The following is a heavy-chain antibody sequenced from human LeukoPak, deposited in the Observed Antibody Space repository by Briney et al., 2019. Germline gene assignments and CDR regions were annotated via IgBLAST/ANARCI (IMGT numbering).Heavy chain of an antibody. CDR3: ARSLYSSSWYYFDY. CDR2: INHSGST. D-gene: IGHD6-13*01. Sequence: SETLSLTCAVYGGSFSGYYWSWVRQPPGKGLEWIGEINHSGSTNYNPSLKSRVTIPVDTSKNQFSLKLSSVTAADTAVYYCARSLYSSSWYYFDYWGQGTLVTVSS. V-gene: IGHV4-34*01. J-gene: IGHJ4*02. CDR1: GGSFSGYY.